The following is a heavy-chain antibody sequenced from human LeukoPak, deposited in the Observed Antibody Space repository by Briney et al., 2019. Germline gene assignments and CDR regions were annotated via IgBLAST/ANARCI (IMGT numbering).Heavy chain of an antibody. CDR2: VRYDGSNK. Sequence: GGSLRLSCAASGFTVSSNYMSWVRQAPGKGLEWVAFVRYDGSNKYYADSVKGRFTISRDNSKNTLYLQMNSLRGDDTAVYFCAKEGVYYESSGSFPFDSWGQGTLVTVSS. V-gene: IGHV3-30*02. D-gene: IGHD3-22*01. J-gene: IGHJ4*02. CDR3: AKEGVYYESSGSFPFDS. CDR1: GFTVSSNY.